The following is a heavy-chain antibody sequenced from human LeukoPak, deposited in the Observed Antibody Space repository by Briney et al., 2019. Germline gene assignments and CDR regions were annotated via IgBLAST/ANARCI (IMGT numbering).Heavy chain of an antibody. CDR1: GFTFSSYS. J-gene: IGHJ4*02. D-gene: IGHD2-2*01. V-gene: IGHV3-21*01. Sequence: GGSLRLSCAASGFTFSSYSMNWVRQAPGKGLEWVSSISSSSSYIYYADSVKGRFTISRDNAKNSLYLQMNSLRAEDTAVYYCARDIGYCSSTSCSVGFDYWGQGTLVTVCS. CDR2: ISSSSSYI. CDR3: ARDIGYCSSTSCSVGFDY.